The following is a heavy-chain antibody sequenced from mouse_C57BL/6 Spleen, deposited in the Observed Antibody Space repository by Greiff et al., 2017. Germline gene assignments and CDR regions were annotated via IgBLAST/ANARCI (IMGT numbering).Heavy chain of an antibody. Sequence: EVKLVESEGGLVQPGSSMKLSCTASGFTFSDYYMAWVRQVPEKGLEWVANINYDGSSTYYLDSLKSRFIISRDNAKNILYLQMSSLKSEDTATYYWAREESNYYGSIPPWFAYWGQGTLVTVSA. J-gene: IGHJ3*01. D-gene: IGHD1-1*01. CDR3: AREESNYYGSIPPWFAY. V-gene: IGHV5-16*01. CDR1: GFTFSDYY. CDR2: INYDGSST.